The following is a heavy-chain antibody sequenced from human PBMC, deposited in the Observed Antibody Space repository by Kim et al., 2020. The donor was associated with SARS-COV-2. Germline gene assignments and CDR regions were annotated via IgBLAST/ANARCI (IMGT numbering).Heavy chain of an antibody. CDR3: ARDGDYGDYGGDY. V-gene: IGHV1-69*13. Sequence: SVKVSCKASGGTFSSYAISWVRQAPGQGLEWMGGIIPIFGTANYAQKFQGRVTITADESTSTAYMELSSLRSEDTAVYYCARDGDYGDYGGDYWGREPWSPSPQ. CDR1: GGTFSSYA. J-gene: IGHJ4*02. D-gene: IGHD4-17*01. CDR2: IIPIFGTA.